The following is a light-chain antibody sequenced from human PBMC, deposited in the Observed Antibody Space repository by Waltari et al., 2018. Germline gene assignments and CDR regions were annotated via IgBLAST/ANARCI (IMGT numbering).Light chain of an antibody. CDR2: YKAVSDK. CDR1: SGVNVISYN. J-gene: IGLJ3*02. V-gene: IGLV5-45*03. CDR3: MIWHRGVWV. Sequence: QAVLTQPSSLSASPGASASLTCPLRSGVNVISYNIYWYQQKAGSPPQFLLGYKAVSDKQQGSGVPSRFSGSKDASANVGILLISGLRSEDEADYYCMIWHRGVWVSGGGTQLTVL.